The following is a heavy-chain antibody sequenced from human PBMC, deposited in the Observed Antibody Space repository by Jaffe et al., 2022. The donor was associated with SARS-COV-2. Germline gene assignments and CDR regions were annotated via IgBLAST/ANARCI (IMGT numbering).Heavy chain of an antibody. J-gene: IGHJ6*03. Sequence: QVQLQQWGAGLLKPSETLSLTCAVYGGSFSGYYWSWIRQPPGKGLEWIGEINHSGSTNYNPSLKSRVTISVDTSKNQFSLKLSSVTAADTAVYYCASSSIHYYYMDVWGKGTTVTVSS. CDR2: INHSGST. CDR3: ASSSIHYYYMDV. CDR1: GGSFSGYY. D-gene: IGHD2-21*01. V-gene: IGHV4-34*01.